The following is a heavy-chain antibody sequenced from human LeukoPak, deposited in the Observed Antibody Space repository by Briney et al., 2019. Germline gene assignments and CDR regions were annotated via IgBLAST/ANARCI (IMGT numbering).Heavy chain of an antibody. CDR2: INPNSGGT. Sequence: ASVKVSCKASGYTFTGYYMHWVRQAPGQGLEWMGGINPNSGGTNYAQKFQGRVTMTRDTSISTAYMELSRLRSDDTAVYYCARLRYSGSSFYAEYFQHWGQGTLVTVSS. V-gene: IGHV1-2*02. D-gene: IGHD1-26*01. CDR1: GYTFTGYY. J-gene: IGHJ1*01. CDR3: ARLRYSGSSFYAEYFQH.